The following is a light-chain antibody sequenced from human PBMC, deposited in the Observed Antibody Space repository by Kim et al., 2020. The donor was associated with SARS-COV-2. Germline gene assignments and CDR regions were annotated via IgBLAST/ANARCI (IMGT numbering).Light chain of an antibody. CDR3: QTWGTGIVV. CDR2: LNSDGSH. J-gene: IGLJ2*01. Sequence: LVLTQSPSASASLGASVKLTCTLSSGHSSYAIAWHQQQPEKGPRYLMKLNSDGSHSKGDGIPDRFSGSSSGAERYLTISSLQSEDEADYYCQTWGTGIVVFGGGTQLNVL. CDR1: SGHSSYA. V-gene: IGLV4-69*01.